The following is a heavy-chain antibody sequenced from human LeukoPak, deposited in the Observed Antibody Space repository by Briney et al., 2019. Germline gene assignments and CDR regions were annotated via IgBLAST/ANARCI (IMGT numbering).Heavy chain of an antibody. V-gene: IGHV1-18*01. J-gene: IGHJ6*04. CDR3: AELGITMIGGV. Sequence: ASVKVSCKASGYTFTNYGITWMRQAPGQGLEWVGWVSGSNGNTYYAQKLQGRVSMTTDTSTTTAYMELMNLRPDDTAVYYCAELGITMIGGVWGKGTTVSISS. CDR2: VSGSNGNT. CDR1: GYTFTNYG. D-gene: IGHD3-10*02.